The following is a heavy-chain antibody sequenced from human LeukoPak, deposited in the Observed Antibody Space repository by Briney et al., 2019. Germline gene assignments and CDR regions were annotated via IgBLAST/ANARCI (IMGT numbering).Heavy chain of an antibody. CDR3: ARSHPYSSSWYETYYYYYYGMDV. J-gene: IGHJ6*02. D-gene: IGHD6-13*01. V-gene: IGHV1-69*13. CDR1: GGTFSNYA. CDR2: ITPMFGTA. Sequence: ASVKVSCKASGGTFSNYAISWVRQAPGQGLEWMGGITPMFGTAKYAQKFQGRVTITADESTSTAYMELSSLRSEDTAVYYCARSHPYSSSWYETYYYYYYGMDVWGQGTTVTVSS.